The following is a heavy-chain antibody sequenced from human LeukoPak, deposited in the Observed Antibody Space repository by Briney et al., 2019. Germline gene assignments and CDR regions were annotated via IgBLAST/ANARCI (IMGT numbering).Heavy chain of an antibody. V-gene: IGHV4-34*01. CDR2: INHSGST. Sequence: SEILSLTCAVYGGSFSGYYWSWIRQPPGKGLEWIGEINHSGSTNYNPSLKGRVTISVDTSKNQFSLKLSSVTAADTAVYYCARGYGSGSPNLDYWGQGTLVTVSS. CDR3: ARGYGSGSPNLDY. CDR1: GGSFSGYY. J-gene: IGHJ4*02. D-gene: IGHD3-10*01.